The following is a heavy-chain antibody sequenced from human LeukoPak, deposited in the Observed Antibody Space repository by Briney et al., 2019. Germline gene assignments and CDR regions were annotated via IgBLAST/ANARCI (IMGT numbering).Heavy chain of an antibody. V-gene: IGHV5-51*01. CDR1: GYSFTSYW. D-gene: IGHD6-13*01. CDR2: IYPGDSDT. CDR3: ARHAYGSSWYGDFDY. Sequence: GESLKISCKGSGYSFTSYWIGWVRQMPGKGLEWMGIIYPGDSDTRYSPYFQGQVTISADKTIRTAYLQWSSLKASDTAMYYCARHAYGSSWYGDFDYWGQGTLVTVSS. J-gene: IGHJ4*02.